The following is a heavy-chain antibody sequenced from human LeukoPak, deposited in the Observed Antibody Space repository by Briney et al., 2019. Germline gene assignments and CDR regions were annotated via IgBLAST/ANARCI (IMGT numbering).Heavy chain of an antibody. Sequence: GASVKVSCKASGYTFSGSAIHWVRQSSGKGLEWVGHIDKKDNFYATTSAASVTGRFTISRDDSKNTAYLQMNSLKTEDTALYYCTRDSGTYNWLDPWGQGTLVTVSS. V-gene: IGHV3-73*01. D-gene: IGHD1-26*01. CDR3: TRDSGTYNWLDP. CDR1: GYTFSGSA. CDR2: IDKKDNFYAT. J-gene: IGHJ5*02.